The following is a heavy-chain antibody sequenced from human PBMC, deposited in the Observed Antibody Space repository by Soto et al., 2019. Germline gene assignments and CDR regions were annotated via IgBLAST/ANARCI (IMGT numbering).Heavy chain of an antibody. Sequence: GGSLRLSCAASGFTFSSYAMSWVRQAPGKGLEWVSAISGSGGSTYYADSVKGRFTISRDNSKNTLYQQMNSLRAEDTAVYYCANPLYGSGIYYTSNPFGSTSPSYGMDVWGQGTTVTVSS. V-gene: IGHV3-23*01. J-gene: IGHJ6*02. D-gene: IGHD3-10*01. CDR2: ISGSGGST. CDR1: GFTFSSYA. CDR3: ANPLYGSGIYYTSNPFGSTSPSYGMDV.